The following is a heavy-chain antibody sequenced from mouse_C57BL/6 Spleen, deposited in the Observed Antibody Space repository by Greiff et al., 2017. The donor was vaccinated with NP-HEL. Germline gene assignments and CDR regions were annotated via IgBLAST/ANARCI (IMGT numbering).Heavy chain of an antibody. D-gene: IGHD1-1*01. J-gene: IGHJ4*01. CDR1: GYTFTSYW. CDR3: ASTLRGIYYAMDY. CDR2: IHPNSGST. Sequence: VQLQQPGAELVKPGASVKLSCKASGYTFTSYWMHWVKQRPGQGLEWIGMIHPNSGSTNYNEKFKSKATLTVDKSSSTAYMQLSSLTSEDSAVYYCASTLRGIYYAMDYWGQGTSVTVAS. V-gene: IGHV1-64*01.